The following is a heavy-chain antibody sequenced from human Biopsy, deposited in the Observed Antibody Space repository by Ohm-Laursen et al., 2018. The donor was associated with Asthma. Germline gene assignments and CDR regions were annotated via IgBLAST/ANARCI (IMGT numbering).Heavy chain of an antibody. Sequence: TLSLTCPVSGAAISRGGYYWSWIRQHPVTGLEWIGYIYYSGSTYYNPSLKSRVSISLDTSKNQFSLSLTSVTAADTAVYYCARTTYGDDGFDPWGQGTLVTVSS. D-gene: IGHD4-17*01. CDR3: ARTTYGDDGFDP. CDR2: IYYSGST. V-gene: IGHV4-31*03. CDR1: GAAISRGGYY. J-gene: IGHJ5*02.